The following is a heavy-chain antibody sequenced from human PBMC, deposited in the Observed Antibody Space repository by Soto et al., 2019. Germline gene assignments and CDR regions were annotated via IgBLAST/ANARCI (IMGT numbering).Heavy chain of an antibody. D-gene: IGHD4-17*01. CDR2: IWYDGSNK. J-gene: IGHJ6*02. CDR3: ARDPGDISLRDPVTTHAEYYYYYGMDV. V-gene: IGHV3-33*01. CDR1: GFTFSSYG. Sequence: HPGGSLRLSCAASGFTFSSYGMHWVRQAPGKGLEWVAVIWYDGSNKYYADSVKGRFTISRDNSKNTLYLQMNSLRAEDTAVYYCARDPGDISLRDPVTTHAEYYYYYGMDVWGQGTTVTVSS.